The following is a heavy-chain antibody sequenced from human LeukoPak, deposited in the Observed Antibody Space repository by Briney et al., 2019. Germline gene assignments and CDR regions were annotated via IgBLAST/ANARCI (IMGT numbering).Heavy chain of an antibody. D-gene: IGHD2-2*01. J-gene: IGHJ6*02. CDR1: GYTFTSYD. V-gene: IGHV1-8*01. CDR2: MNPNSGNT. CDR3: ARRRVLSYYYYYGMDV. Sequence: ASVKVSCKASGYTFTSYDINWVRQATGQGFEWMGWMNPNSGNTGYAQKFQGRVTMTRNTSISTAYMELSSLRSEDTAVYYCARRRVLSYYYYYGMDVWGQGTTVTVSS.